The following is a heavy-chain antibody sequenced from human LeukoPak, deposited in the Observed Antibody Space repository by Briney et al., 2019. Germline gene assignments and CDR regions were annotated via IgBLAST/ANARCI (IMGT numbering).Heavy chain of an antibody. CDR2: ISSDGNNK. CDR1: GFTFSSYA. V-gene: IGHV3-30-3*01. Sequence: PGGSLRLSCAASGFTFSSYAMHWVRQAPGKGLEWVAVISSDGNNKYYADSVKGRFTISRDNSKNTLYLQMNSLRAEDTAVYYCAKDLGRYRNNYFDYWGQGSPVTVSS. D-gene: IGHD1-26*01. J-gene: IGHJ4*02. CDR3: AKDLGRYRNNYFDY.